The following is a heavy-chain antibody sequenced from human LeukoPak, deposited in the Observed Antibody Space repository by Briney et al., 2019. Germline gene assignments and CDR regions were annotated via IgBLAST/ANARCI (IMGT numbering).Heavy chain of an antibody. CDR3: AELGITMIGGV. CDR1: GFTFSSYG. D-gene: IGHD3-10*02. V-gene: IGHV3-30*02. J-gene: IGHJ6*04. CDR2: IQYDGSNK. Sequence: PGGSLRLSCAASGFTFSSYGMQWVRQAPGKGLEWVAFIQYDGSNKYYADSVKGRFTISRDNAKNSLYLQMNSLRAEDTAVYYCAELGITMIGGVWGKGTTVTISS.